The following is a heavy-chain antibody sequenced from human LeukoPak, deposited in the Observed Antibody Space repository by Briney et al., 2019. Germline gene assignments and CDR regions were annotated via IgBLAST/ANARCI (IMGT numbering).Heavy chain of an antibody. D-gene: IGHD4-17*01. V-gene: IGHV3-49*04. CDR2: IRSKAYDGTT. J-gene: IGHJ4*02. CDR3: TRDLLDYGDPFDY. Sequence: GGSLRLSCAASGFTFSNAWMSWVSQAPGKGLEWVGFIRSKAYDGTTEYAASVKGRFTISRDDSKSIAYLQMNSLKTEDTAVYYCTRDLLDYGDPFDYWGQGTLVTVSS. CDR1: GFTFSNAW.